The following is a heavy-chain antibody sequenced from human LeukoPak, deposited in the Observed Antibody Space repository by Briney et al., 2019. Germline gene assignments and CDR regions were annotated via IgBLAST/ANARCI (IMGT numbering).Heavy chain of an antibody. CDR3: ARSPTSWYFDY. CDR1: GFTFSSYS. J-gene: IGHJ4*02. V-gene: IGHV3-21*01. D-gene: IGHD2-2*01. CDR2: ISSSSSYI. Sequence: GGTLRLSCAASGFTFSSYSMNWVRQAPGKGLEWVSSISSSSSYIYYADSVKGRFTISRDNAKNSLYLQMNSLRAEDTAVYFCARSPTSWYFDYWGQGTLVTVSS.